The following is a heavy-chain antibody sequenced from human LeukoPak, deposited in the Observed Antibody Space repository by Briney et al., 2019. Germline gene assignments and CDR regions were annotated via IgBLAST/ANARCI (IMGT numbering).Heavy chain of an antibody. V-gene: IGHV4-59*08. CDR2: IYYSGST. Sequence: PSETLSLTCSVSGGSISSYYWSWIRQPPGKGLECIGYIYYSGSTNCNPSLKSRVTISVDTSKNQFSLKLSSVTAADTAVYYCARYSSGWQYYFDYWGQGTLVTVSS. J-gene: IGHJ4*02. D-gene: IGHD6-19*01. CDR3: ARYSSGWQYYFDY. CDR1: GGSISSYY.